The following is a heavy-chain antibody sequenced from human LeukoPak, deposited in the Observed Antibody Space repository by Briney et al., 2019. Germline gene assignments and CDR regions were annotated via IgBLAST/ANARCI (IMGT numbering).Heavy chain of an antibody. D-gene: IGHD3-10*01. Sequence: PGGSLRLSCAASGFTFSSYAMHWVRQAPGKGLEYVSAISSNGGGTYYANSVKGRFTISRDNSKNTLYLQMGSLRAEDMAVYYCARAYGSGSYYDYWGQGTLVTVSS. CDR3: ARAYGSGSYYDY. CDR1: GFTFSSYA. J-gene: IGHJ4*02. V-gene: IGHV3-64*01. CDR2: ISSNGGGT.